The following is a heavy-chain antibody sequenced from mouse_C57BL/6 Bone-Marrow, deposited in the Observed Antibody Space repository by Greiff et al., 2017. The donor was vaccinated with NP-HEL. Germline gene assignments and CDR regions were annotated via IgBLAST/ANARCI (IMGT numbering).Heavy chain of an antibody. V-gene: IGHV1-82*01. Sequence: LQESGPELVKPGASVKISCKASGYAFSSSWMNWVKQRPGKGLEWIGRIYPGDGDTNYNGKFKGKATLTADKSSSTAYMQLSSLTSEDSAVYFCARSGGYDKNFDYWGQGTTLTVSS. CDR2: IYPGDGDT. CDR3: ARSGGYDKNFDY. D-gene: IGHD2-2*01. J-gene: IGHJ2*01. CDR1: GYAFSSSW.